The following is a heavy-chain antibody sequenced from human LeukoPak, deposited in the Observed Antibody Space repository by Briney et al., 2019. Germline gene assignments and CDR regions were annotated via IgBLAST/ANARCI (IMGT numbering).Heavy chain of an antibody. CDR3: AKVKTSGHDAFDV. D-gene: IGHD2-15*01. V-gene: IGHV1-18*01. Sequence: ASVKVSCKASGYTFRNFGINWVRQAPGQGPEWMGWVSPYTGNGRYVGKFQGRLTFTTDASTTTAYMELRGLSLDDTAMYFCAKVKTSGHDAFDVWGQGTMLTVSS. CDR2: VSPYTGNG. CDR1: GYTFRNFG. J-gene: IGHJ3*01.